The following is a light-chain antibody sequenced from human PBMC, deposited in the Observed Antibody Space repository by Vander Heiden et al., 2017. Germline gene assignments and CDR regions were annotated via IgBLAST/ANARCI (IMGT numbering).Light chain of an antibody. V-gene: IGKV3-15*01. Sequence: EIVMTQSPATLSVSPGERATLSCRASQSVSSNLAWYQQKRGQAPRLLIYGASTRATGIPARFSGSGSGTEFTLTISSLQSEDFAVYYCQQYNNWPPGRTFGQGTKVEIK. CDR2: GAS. CDR3: QQYNNWPPGRT. CDR1: QSVSSN. J-gene: IGKJ1*01.